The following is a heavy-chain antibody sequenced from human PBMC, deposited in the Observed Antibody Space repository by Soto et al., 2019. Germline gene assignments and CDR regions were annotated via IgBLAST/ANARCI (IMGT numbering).Heavy chain of an antibody. Sequence: PGESLKISCKGSGYSFTSYWIGWVRQMPGKGLEWMGIIYPGDSDTRYSPSFQGQVTISADKSISTAYLQWSSLKASDTAMYYCARHPPSAARPYYYGMDVWGQGTTVTVSS. CDR1: GYSFTSYW. J-gene: IGHJ6*02. CDR3: ARHPPSAARPYYYGMDV. CDR2: IYPGDSDT. V-gene: IGHV5-51*01. D-gene: IGHD6-6*01.